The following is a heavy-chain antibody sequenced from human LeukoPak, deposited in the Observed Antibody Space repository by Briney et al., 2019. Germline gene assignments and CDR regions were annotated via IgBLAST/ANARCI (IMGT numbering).Heavy chain of an antibody. J-gene: IGHJ4*02. CDR3: AKDYSGSYYNFDY. CDR2: ISASIGYT. D-gene: IGHD1-26*01. V-gene: IGHV3-23*01. Sequence: GGSLRLSCAASGFTFSNFAMSWVRPAPGKGLEWVSTISASIGYTYYADSVKGRFTISRDNSKNTLYLQMNSLRAEDTAVYYCAKDYSGSYYNFDYWGQGTLVTVSS. CDR1: GFTFSNFA.